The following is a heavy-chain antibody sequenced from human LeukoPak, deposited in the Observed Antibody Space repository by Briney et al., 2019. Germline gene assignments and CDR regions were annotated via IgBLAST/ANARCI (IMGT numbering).Heavy chain of an antibody. CDR1: GFIFNNYG. CDR2: ISNDGGGT. J-gene: IGHJ4*02. Sequence: GGSLRLSCAASGFIFNNYGLVWVRQAPRKGLEWVSAISNDGGGTTYADFVKGRFSVSRDNSKNTLFLQMNSLRAEDTALYYCAKGSSGYFFDLWGQGTLVTVSS. CDR3: AKGSSGYFFDL. V-gene: IGHV3-23*01. D-gene: IGHD3-22*01.